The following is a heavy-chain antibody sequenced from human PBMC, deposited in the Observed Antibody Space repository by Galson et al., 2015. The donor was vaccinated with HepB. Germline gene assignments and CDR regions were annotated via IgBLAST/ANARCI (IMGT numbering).Heavy chain of an antibody. D-gene: IGHD3-10*01. J-gene: IGHJ4*02. Sequence: SLRLSCAASGFIFNTYVMHWVRQAPGKRLEYVSAISNNGGTTYYADSVKGRFTVSRGNSKNTLFLQMSSLRVEDTAVYYCVKTDLRFGRYDSWGPGTLVTVSS. CDR3: VKTDLRFGRYDS. V-gene: IGHV3-64D*06. CDR1: GFIFNTYV. CDR2: ISNNGGTT.